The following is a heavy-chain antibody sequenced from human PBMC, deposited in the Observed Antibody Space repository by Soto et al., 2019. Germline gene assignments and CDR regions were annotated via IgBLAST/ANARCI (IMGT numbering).Heavy chain of an antibody. D-gene: IGHD3-16*01. CDR2: IKSKTDGGTT. V-gene: IGHV3-15*07. J-gene: IGHJ6*02. Sequence: PGGSLRLSCAASGFTFSNAWMNWVRQAPGKGLEWVGRIKSKTDGGTTDYAAPVKGRFTISRDDSKNTLYLQMNSLKTEDTAVYYCTTDQAVTYDYVWGSYSYYYYGMDVWGQGTTVTVSS. CDR1: GFTFSNAW. CDR3: TTDQAVTYDYVWGSYSYYYYGMDV.